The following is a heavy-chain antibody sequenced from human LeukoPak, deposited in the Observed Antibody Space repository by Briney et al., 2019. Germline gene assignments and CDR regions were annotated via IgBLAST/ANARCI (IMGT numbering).Heavy chain of an antibody. CDR2: INPSGGST. CDR1: GYTFTSYY. V-gene: IGHV1-46*01. CDR3: ARVESVTATLDY. J-gene: IGHJ4*02. D-gene: IGHD2-21*02. Sequence: ASVKVSCKASGYTFTSYYMHWERQAPGQGIEWMGIINPSGGSTSYAQKFQGRVTMTRDTSTSTVYMELSRLRSEDTAVYYCARVESVTATLDYWGQGTLVTVSS.